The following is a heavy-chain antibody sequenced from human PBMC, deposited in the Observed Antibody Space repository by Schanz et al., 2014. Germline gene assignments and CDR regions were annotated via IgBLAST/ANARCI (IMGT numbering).Heavy chain of an antibody. D-gene: IGHD3-10*01. CDR1: GFTFSSYG. CDR3: ARANYRRKINFDY. J-gene: IGHJ4*02. Sequence: QVQLVESGGGVVQFGRSLRLSCVASGFTFSSYGMHWVRQAPGKGPEWVAVIWSDGSTKYYADSVKGRFTISRDNSKNTLYLQMNSLRADDTAVYFCARANYRRKINFDYWGRGTLVTVSS. CDR2: IWSDGSTK. V-gene: IGHV3-33*01.